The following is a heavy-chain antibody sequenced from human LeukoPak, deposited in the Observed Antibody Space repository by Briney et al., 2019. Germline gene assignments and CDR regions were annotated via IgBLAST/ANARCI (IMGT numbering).Heavy chain of an antibody. Sequence: ASVKVSCKASRYTFTSYAMNWVRQAPGQGLEWMGWISAYNGNTNYAQKLQGRVTMTTDTSTSTAYMELRSLRSDDTAVYYCARNPHYQLLNNWFDPWGQGTLVTVSS. J-gene: IGHJ5*02. D-gene: IGHD2-2*01. CDR3: ARNPHYQLLNNWFDP. V-gene: IGHV1-18*01. CDR1: RYTFTSYA. CDR2: ISAYNGNT.